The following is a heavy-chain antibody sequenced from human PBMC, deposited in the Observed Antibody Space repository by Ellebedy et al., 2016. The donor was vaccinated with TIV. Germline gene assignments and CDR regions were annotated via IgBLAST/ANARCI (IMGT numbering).Heavy chain of an antibody. CDR3: AKDIGPTVQLRGYMDV. Sequence: GGSLRLXXAASEFTFSSYSMNWVRQAPGKRLEWVSYISSRSSSMHYADSVRGRLTISRDTFKRTVYLQMNSLRAEDTAVYYCAKDIGPTVQLRGYMDVWGKGTTVTVSS. V-gene: IGHV3-48*01. J-gene: IGHJ6*03. D-gene: IGHD5-18*01. CDR2: ISSRSSSM. CDR1: EFTFSSYS.